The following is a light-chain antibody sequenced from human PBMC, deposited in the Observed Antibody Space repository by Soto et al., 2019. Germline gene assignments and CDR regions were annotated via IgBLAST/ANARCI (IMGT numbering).Light chain of an antibody. CDR1: QSVPTNY. Sequence: EIVLTQSPGTLSLSPGNTATLSCRASQSVPTNYLAWYQQKPGQTPSLLIYGASRRATGVPDRFSGSGSGTDFTLTIRLEPEDFAVYYCQQYGGSPLTFGGGTKAEI. V-gene: IGKV3-20*01. CDR2: GAS. J-gene: IGKJ4*01. CDR3: QQYGGSPLT.